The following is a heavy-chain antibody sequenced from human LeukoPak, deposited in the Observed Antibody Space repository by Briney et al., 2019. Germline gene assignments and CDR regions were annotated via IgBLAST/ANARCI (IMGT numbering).Heavy chain of an antibody. Sequence: GGSLRLSCAASGFTFSTYDMNWVRQATGKGLEWVSAIGTTDDTYYLGSMKGRFTISRENAKNSLYLQMNSLTAGDTAVYYCARVLRYCSGGNCYSGGLGYMDVWGKGTTVTISS. J-gene: IGHJ6*03. CDR1: GFTFSTYD. CDR3: ARVLRYCSGGNCYSGGLGYMDV. CDR2: IGTTDDT. D-gene: IGHD2-15*01. V-gene: IGHV3-13*01.